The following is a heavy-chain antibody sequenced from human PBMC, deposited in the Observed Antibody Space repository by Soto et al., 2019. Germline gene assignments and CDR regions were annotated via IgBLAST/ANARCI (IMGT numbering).Heavy chain of an antibody. CDR2: INPSGGST. V-gene: IGHV1-46*01. Sequence: ASVKVSCKASGYTFTRYYMHWVRQAPGQGLEWMGIINPSGGSTSYAQKFQGRVTMTRDTSTSTVYMELSSLRPEDTAVYYCARDMATYYYDSSGYYPDAFDIWGQGTMVTVSS. CDR3: ARDMATYYYDSSGYYPDAFDI. D-gene: IGHD3-22*01. CDR1: GYTFTRYY. J-gene: IGHJ3*02.